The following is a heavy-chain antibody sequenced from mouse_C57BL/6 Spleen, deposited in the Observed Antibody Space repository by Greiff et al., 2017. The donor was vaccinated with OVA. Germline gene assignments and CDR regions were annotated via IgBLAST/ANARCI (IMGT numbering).Heavy chain of an antibody. D-gene: IGHD2-3*01. CDR1: GFTFSSYA. Sequence: EVKLMESGGGLVKPGGSLKLSCAASGFTFSSYAMSWVRQTPEKRLEWVATISDGGSYTYYPDNVKGRFTISRDNAKNNLYLQMSHLKSEDTAMYYCARDEGWLNYFDYWGQGTTLTVSS. V-gene: IGHV5-4*01. J-gene: IGHJ2*01. CDR2: ISDGGSYT. CDR3: ARDEGWLNYFDY.